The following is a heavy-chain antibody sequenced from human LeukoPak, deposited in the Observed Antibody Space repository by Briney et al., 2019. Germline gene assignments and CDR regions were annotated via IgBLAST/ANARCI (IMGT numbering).Heavy chain of an antibody. J-gene: IGHJ4*02. CDR3: ANDLVSLHYYGLGSYSASFDY. CDR2: ICWDGGST. Sequence: GGSLRLSCAASGFTFDDYAMHWVRQAPGKGLEWVSLICWDGGSTYYADSVKGRFTISRDNSKNSLYPQMNSLRTEDSALYYCANDLVSLHYYGLGSYSASFDYWGQGTLVTVS. CDR1: GFTFDDYA. V-gene: IGHV3-43*02. D-gene: IGHD3-10*01.